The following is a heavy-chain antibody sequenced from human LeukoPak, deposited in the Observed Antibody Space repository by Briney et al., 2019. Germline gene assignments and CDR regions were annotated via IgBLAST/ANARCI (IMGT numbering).Heavy chain of an antibody. D-gene: IGHD3-22*01. CDR3: ARDVYYYDSSGLNWFDS. V-gene: IGHV3-9*01. CDR1: GFTFDDYA. Sequence: GGSPRLSCAASGFTFDDYAMHWVRQAPGKGLEWVSGISWNSGSIGYADSVKGRFTISRDNAKNSLYLQMNSLRAEDTAVYYCARDVYYYDSSGLNWFDSWGQGTLVTVSS. CDR2: ISWNSGSI. J-gene: IGHJ5*01.